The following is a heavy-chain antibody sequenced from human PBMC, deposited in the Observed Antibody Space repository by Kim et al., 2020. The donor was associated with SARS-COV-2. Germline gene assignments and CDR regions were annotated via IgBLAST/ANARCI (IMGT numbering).Heavy chain of an antibody. CDR3: AKDVWGYSGMDV. D-gene: IGHD3-16*02. CDR1: GCSFSTNA. CDR2: ISGNGDST. J-gene: IGHJ6*02. Sequence: GGSLRLSCAASGCSFSTNAMGWVRQAPGKGLEWVSSISGNGDSTFYADSVRGRFTISRDISKSTLYLQMNSLRAEDTALYYCAKDVWGYSGMDVWGQGTTFNVSS. V-gene: IGHV3-23*01.